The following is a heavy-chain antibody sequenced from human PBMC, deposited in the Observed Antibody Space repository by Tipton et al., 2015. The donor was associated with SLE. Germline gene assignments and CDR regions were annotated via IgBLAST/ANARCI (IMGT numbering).Heavy chain of an antibody. CDR2: INHSGST. CDR3: ARDDFWSGYYNRGDY. V-gene: IGHV4-34*01. D-gene: IGHD3-3*01. J-gene: IGHJ4*02. CDR1: GGSFRSYY. Sequence: LSCAVYGGSFRSYYWSWIRQPPGKGLEWIGEINHSGSTSYNPSLKSRVTISVDTSKNQFSLKLSSVTAADTAVYYCARDDFWSGYYNRGDYWGQGTLVTVSS.